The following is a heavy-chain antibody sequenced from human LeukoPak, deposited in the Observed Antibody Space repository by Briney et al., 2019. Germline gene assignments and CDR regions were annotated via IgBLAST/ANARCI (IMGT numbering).Heavy chain of an antibody. Sequence: ASVKVSCKASGGTFSSYAISWVRQAPGQGLEWMGGIIPIFGTANYAQKFQGRVTITTDESTSAAYMELSSLRSEDTAVYYCARVGIMYCSSTSCPPGWFDPWGQGTLVTVSS. CDR2: IIPIFGTA. V-gene: IGHV1-69*05. CDR3: ARVGIMYCSSTSCPPGWFDP. J-gene: IGHJ5*02. D-gene: IGHD2-2*01. CDR1: GGTFSSYA.